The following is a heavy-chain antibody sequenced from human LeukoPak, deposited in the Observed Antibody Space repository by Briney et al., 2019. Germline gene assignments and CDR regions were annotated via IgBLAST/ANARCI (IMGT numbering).Heavy chain of an antibody. D-gene: IGHD3-3*01. Sequence: RASVKVSCKASGYTFTSYDINWVRQATGQRLEWMGWMNPNSGNTGYAQKFQGRVTMTRNTSISTAYMELSSLRSEDTAVYYCARGPTYYDFWSGYYSYYYYYMDVWGKGTTVTVSS. CDR3: ARGPTYYDFWSGYYSYYYYYMDV. CDR2: MNPNSGNT. V-gene: IGHV1-8*01. CDR1: GYTFTSYD. J-gene: IGHJ6*03.